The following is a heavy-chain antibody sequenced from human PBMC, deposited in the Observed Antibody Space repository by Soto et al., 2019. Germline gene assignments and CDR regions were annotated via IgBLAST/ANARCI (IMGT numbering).Heavy chain of an antibody. CDR1: GDSVSCNSAA. V-gene: IGHV6-1*01. Sequence: LSLTCAISGDSVSCNSAAWNWIREPPSRGLEWLGRTYYRSKWYNDYAVSVKSRITINPNTSKNQFSLQLNSVTPEDTAVYYCAVGGWNDVNYYGMDVWGQGTTVTVSS. D-gene: IGHD1-1*01. CDR2: TYYRSKWYN. CDR3: AVGGWNDVNYYGMDV. J-gene: IGHJ6*02.